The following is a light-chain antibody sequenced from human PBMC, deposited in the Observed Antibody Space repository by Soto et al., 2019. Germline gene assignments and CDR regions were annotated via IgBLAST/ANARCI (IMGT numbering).Light chain of an antibody. CDR2: AAS. CDR1: QGISSN. Sequence: DIQLTQSPSFLSASVGDRVTITCRASQGISSNLAWYQQKPGKAPKLLIYAASTLQSGVPSRFSGSGSGTEFTLTISSLQPEDFATDYCQQFNSYPITFGQGTRLEI. CDR3: QQFNSYPIT. J-gene: IGKJ5*01. V-gene: IGKV1-9*01.